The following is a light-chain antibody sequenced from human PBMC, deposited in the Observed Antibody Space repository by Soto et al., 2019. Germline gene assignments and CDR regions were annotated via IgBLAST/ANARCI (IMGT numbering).Light chain of an antibody. V-gene: IGKV3-11*01. CDR1: QSVSSK. CDR3: QQGNTWPWT. J-gene: IGKJ1*01. CDR2: AAS. Sequence: EIVLTQSPGTLSLSPGERATLSCRASQSVSSKLAWYPQKPGQAPRLLIYAASDRATGIPGRFSGSGSGTDFTLIISSLEPEDFAFYYCQQGNTWPWTFGQGTKVDIK.